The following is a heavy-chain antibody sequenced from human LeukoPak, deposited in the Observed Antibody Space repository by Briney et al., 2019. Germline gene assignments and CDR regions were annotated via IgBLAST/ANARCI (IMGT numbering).Heavy chain of an antibody. CDR1: GGTFSSYA. CDR3: ARVARDGYMVFYFDY. Sequence: SAKVSCKASGGTFSSYAISWVRQAPGQGLEWMGGIIPIFGTANYAQKFQGRVTITADESTSTAYMELSSLRSEDTAVYYCARVARDGYMVFYFDYWGQGTLVTVSS. D-gene: IGHD5-24*01. CDR2: IIPIFGTA. V-gene: IGHV1-69*13. J-gene: IGHJ4*02.